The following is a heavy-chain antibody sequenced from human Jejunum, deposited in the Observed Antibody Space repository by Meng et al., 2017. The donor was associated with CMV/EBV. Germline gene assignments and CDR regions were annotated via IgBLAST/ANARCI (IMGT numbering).Heavy chain of an antibody. CDR3: VCGDLRPH. Sequence: SLRLSCAASGFTFSTYAMSWVRQAPGKGLECVSVSYRGGNTYYADSVRGRFTISRDDSKSTLYLQMNSLRAEDSALYYCVCGDLRPHWGQGTLVTVSS. V-gene: IGHV3-23*03. D-gene: IGHD2-21*01. J-gene: IGHJ4*02. CDR2: SYRGGNT. CDR1: GFTFSTYA.